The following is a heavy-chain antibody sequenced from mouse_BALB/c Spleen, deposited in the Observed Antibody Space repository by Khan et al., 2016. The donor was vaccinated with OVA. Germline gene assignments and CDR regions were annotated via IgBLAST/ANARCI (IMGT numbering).Heavy chain of an antibody. Sequence: VQLKQSGPELVEPGASVKLSCKASGYTFTNYVIHWVKQKPGQGLEWIGYINPDNAGTRYNEKFKGKATLTSDISSTSAYMALLSLTSEDSAVYYCAREASSWDFSFPYWGQGTLVTVSA. D-gene: IGHD4-1*01. J-gene: IGHJ3*01. CDR3: AREASSWDFSFPY. V-gene: IGHV1S136*01. CDR1: GYTFTNYV. CDR2: INPDNAGT.